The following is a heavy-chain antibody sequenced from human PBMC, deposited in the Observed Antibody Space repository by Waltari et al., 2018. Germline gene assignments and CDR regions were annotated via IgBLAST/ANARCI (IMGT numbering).Heavy chain of an antibody. J-gene: IGHJ4*02. CDR2: IKQDGSEK. CDR3: VTGLTTVTAKDYFDH. CDR1: GRPFGSYW. Sequence: EVQLVASGGGAVRPGGALRLSCEDPGRPFGSYWLNWVRQAQGKGLEWVANIKQDGSEKNDVDSVEGRFSISRDNAQNSLYLQRNSLRAEDTAIYYCVTGLTTVTAKDYFDHWGQGALVTVS. V-gene: IGHV3-7*01. D-gene: IGHD4-17*01.